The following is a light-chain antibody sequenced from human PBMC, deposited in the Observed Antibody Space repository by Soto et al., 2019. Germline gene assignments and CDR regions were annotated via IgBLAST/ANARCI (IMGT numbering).Light chain of an antibody. Sequence: EIVLTQSPGTLSLSPGERATLSCRASQSVSSSYLAWYQQKPGQAPRLLIYGASSRATGIPDRFSGSVSGTYFTLTISRLEPEDFAVYYCQQYGRSLTFGGGTKVDIK. CDR2: GAS. CDR3: QQYGRSLT. J-gene: IGKJ4*01. V-gene: IGKV3-20*01. CDR1: QSVSSSY.